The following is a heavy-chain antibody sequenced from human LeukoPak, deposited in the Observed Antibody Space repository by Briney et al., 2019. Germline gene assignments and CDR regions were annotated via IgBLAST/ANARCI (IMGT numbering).Heavy chain of an antibody. CDR1: GFTFSSYW. J-gene: IGHJ4*02. V-gene: IGHV3-74*01. Sequence: GGSLRLSCAASGFTFSSYWMHWVRQAPGKGLVWVSRIHSYGNSTNYADSVKGRFTISRDNAKNSLYLQMNSLRAEDTAVYYCAKDIGDYPGAVDYWGQGTLVTVSS. CDR3: AKDIGDYPGAVDY. CDR2: IHSYGNST. D-gene: IGHD5-12*01.